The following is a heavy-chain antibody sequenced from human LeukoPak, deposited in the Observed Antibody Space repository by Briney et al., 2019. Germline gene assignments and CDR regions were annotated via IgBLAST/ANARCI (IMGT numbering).Heavy chain of an antibody. J-gene: IGHJ4*02. V-gene: IGHV1-18*01. CDR3: ARDFCSGGSCKAPSDY. D-gene: IGHD2-15*01. CDR1: GYTFTSYG. Sequence: GSVKVSCKASGYTFTSYGISWVRQAPGQGLEWMGWISAYNGNTNYAQKLQGRVTMTTDTSTSTAYMELRSLRSDDTAVYYCARDFCSGGSCKAPSDYWGQGTLVTVSS. CDR2: ISAYNGNT.